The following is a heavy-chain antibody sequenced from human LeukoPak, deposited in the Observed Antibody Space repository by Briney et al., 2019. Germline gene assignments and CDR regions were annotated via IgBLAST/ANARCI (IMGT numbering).Heavy chain of an antibody. CDR3: ARGPAHHIVVVTATRRGWYFDL. Sequence: PSESLSLTCAVYGGSLSGFYWSWIRQPPGKGLEWIGEIDYSGSTTHNTYLKSRVTISVDTSKKQFSLKLSSVTAADTAVYYWARGPAHHIVVVTATRRGWYFDLWGRGTLVTVSS. V-gene: IGHV4-34*01. CDR1: GGSLSGFY. D-gene: IGHD2-21*02. CDR2: IDYSGST. J-gene: IGHJ2*01.